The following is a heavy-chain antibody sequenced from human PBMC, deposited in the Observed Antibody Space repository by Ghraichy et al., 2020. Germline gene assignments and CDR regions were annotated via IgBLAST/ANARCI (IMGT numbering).Heavy chain of an antibody. D-gene: IGHD3-22*01. CDR3: AKERDTSGYYSFRGDYYGMDV. J-gene: IGHJ6*02. Sequence: GESPNISCAASGITFSRYGMHWVRQAPGKGLEWVAVTSYDGSNKNYADSVKGRFTISRDNSKNTLYLQMNSLRAEDTAVYYCAKERDTSGYYSFRGDYYGMDVWGQGTTVTVSS. V-gene: IGHV3-30*18. CDR2: TSYDGSNK. CDR1: GITFSRYG.